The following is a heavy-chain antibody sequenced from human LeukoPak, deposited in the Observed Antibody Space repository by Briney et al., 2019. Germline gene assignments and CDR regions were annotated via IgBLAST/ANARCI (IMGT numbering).Heavy chain of an antibody. CDR3: AREVGYSTSWYGRFDP. Sequence: ASVKVSCKASGYTFTGYYIHWVRQAPGQGLEWLGRISPNSGVPNYAQKFQGRVTMTRDTSVNTVCMELSGLKSDDTGAYYCAREVGYSTSWYGRFDPWGQGTVVTVSS. CDR1: GYTFTGYY. V-gene: IGHV1-2*05. CDR2: ISPNSGVP. D-gene: IGHD6-13*01. J-gene: IGHJ5*02.